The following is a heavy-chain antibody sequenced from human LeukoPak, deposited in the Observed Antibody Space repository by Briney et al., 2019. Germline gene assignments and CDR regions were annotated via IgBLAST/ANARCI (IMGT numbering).Heavy chain of an antibody. CDR3: ATRYGGYGLRS. CDR1: GFTFADYA. V-gene: IGHV3-9*01. J-gene: IGHJ5*02. D-gene: IGHD4-17*01. Sequence: PGRSLRLSCAASGFTFADYAMHWVRQAPGKGLEWVSGISWNSGSLGYADSVKGRFTISRDNAKNSLYLQMNSLRAEDTALYYCATRYGGYGLRSWGQGNLVTVSS. CDR2: ISWNSGSL.